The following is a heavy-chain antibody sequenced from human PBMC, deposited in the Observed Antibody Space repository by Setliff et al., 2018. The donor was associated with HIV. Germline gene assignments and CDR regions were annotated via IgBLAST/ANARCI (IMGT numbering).Heavy chain of an antibody. CDR3: ARGSFIGDYYYFDY. V-gene: IGHV4-4*08. J-gene: IGHJ4*02. Sequence: SATLSLTCTVSGGSISTYFWTWIRQPPGKGLEWIGYIYTSGSTNYNPSLKSRVTISVDTSKNQFSLKLSSVTAADTAVYYCARGSFIGDYYYFDYWGQGTLVTVSS. CDR1: GGSISTYF. D-gene: IGHD3-10*01. CDR2: IYTSGST.